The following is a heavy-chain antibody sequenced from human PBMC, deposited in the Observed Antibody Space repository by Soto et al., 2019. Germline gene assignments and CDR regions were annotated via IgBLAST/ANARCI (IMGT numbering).Heavy chain of an antibody. Sequence: SSETLSLTCTVSGGSIRDYFWTWIRQPPGKGLEWIGYIYYSGRTNYNPSLKSRVSISVDTSKNHFSLQLRSVTAADTAVYYCASVGGDDFGDSGGFDYWGQGTLVTVSS. V-gene: IGHV4-59*01. J-gene: IGHJ4*02. D-gene: IGHD4-17*01. CDR1: GGSIRDYF. CDR2: IYYSGRT. CDR3: ASVGGDDFGDSGGFDY.